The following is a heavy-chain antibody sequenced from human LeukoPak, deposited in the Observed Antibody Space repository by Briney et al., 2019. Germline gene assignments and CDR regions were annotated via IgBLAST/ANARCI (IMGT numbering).Heavy chain of an antibody. J-gene: IGHJ6*04. V-gene: IGHV3-73*01. CDR3: TRPAVGAVAGRDV. Sequence: GGSLRLSCAASGFTFSSYEMNWVRQASGKGLEWVGRIRSKANSYATAYAASVKGRFTISRDDSKNTAYLQMNSLRTKDTAVYYCTRPAVGAVAGRDVWGKGTTVTVSS. D-gene: IGHD6-19*01. CDR2: IRSKANSYAT. CDR1: GFTFSSYE.